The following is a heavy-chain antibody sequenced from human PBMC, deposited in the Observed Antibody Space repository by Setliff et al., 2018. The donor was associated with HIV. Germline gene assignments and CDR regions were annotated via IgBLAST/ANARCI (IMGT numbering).Heavy chain of an antibody. CDR3: ARVPVAGANWFDP. Sequence: SETLSLTCSVSGVSINRTDHYWGWIRQSPGKRLEWIGGVSQSGSTYYNPSLKSRITISVDRSKNLFSLKLISVTAADQGVYYCARVPVAGANWFDPWGLRLSWSPSPQ. J-gene: IGHJ5*02. V-gene: IGHV4-39*01. CDR2: VSQSGST. CDR1: GVSINRTDHY. D-gene: IGHD2-21*01.